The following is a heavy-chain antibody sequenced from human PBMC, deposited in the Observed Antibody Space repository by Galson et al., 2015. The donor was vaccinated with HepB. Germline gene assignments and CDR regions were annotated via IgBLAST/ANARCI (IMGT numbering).Heavy chain of an antibody. CDR3: ASVHVDMAFRQRVIY. V-gene: IGHV3-23*01. CDR1: GFTFSYYA. Sequence: SLRLSCAGSGFTFSYYAMSRVRQGPGKGLEWVSAISGSGLSTYYTDSVKGRFTISRDNSKSTVYLQINSLRAEDTALYFCASVHVDMAFRQRVIYWGQGTLVTVSS. J-gene: IGHJ4*02. CDR2: ISGSGLST. D-gene: IGHD5-12*01.